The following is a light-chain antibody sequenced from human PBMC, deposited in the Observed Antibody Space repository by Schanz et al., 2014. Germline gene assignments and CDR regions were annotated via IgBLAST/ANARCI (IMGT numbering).Light chain of an antibody. Sequence: EIVLTQSPGTLSLSPGERATLSCRASQSVSSSYLAWYQQKPGQAPRLLIYGASRRATGIPDRFSGSGSGTDFTLTISRLEPEDFAVYFCQQYCSSPLTFGGATTVEIK. V-gene: IGKV3-20*01. CDR2: GAS. J-gene: IGKJ4*01. CDR3: QQYCSSPLT. CDR1: QSVSSSY.